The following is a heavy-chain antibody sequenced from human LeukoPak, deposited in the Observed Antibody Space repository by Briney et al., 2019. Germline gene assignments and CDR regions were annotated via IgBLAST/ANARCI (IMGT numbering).Heavy chain of an antibody. D-gene: IGHD3-16*01. CDR2: INLNSGGT. CDR3: ARELRDYYYYGMDV. CDR1: GYTFTGYY. J-gene: IGHJ6*02. V-gene: IGHV1-2*04. Sequence: ASVKVSCKASGYTFTGYYMHWVRQAPGQGLEWMGWINLNSGGTNYAQKFQGWVTMTRDTSISTAYMELSRLRSDDTAVYYCARELRDYYYYGMDVWGQGTTVTVSS.